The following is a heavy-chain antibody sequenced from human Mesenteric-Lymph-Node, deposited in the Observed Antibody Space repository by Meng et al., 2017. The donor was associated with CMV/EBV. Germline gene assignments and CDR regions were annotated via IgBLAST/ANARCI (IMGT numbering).Heavy chain of an antibody. D-gene: IGHD3-10*01. CDR2: IYSGGST. J-gene: IGHJ4*02. CDR1: GFTVSSNY. CDR3: ARDIMVRGVTITPDY. V-gene: IGHV3-66*02. Sequence: GGSLRLSCAASGFTVSSNYMSWVRQAPGKGLEWVSVIYSGGSTYYADSVKGRFTISRDNSKNTLYLQMNSLRAEDTAVYYCARDIMVRGVTITPDYWGQGTLVTVSS.